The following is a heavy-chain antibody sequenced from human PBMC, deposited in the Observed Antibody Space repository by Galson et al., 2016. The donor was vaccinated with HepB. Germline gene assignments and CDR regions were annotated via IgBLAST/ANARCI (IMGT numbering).Heavy chain of an antibody. CDR3: ARVNQSAARPSH. D-gene: IGHD6-6*01. Sequence: SVKVSCKASGYTLTRNGITWVRQAPGQGLEWVGWISPYNGNTNYAQKIQGRVTMTTDTSTNTAYMELTSLRYDDTAVYYCARVNQSAARPSHWGQGTLVTVSS. CDR1: GYTLTRNG. V-gene: IGHV1-18*01. J-gene: IGHJ4*02. CDR2: ISPYNGNT.